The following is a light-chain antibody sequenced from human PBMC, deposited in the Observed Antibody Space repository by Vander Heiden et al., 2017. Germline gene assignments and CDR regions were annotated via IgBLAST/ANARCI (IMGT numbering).Light chain of an antibody. CDR3: AAWDDSLSVWV. CDR2: SNN. Sequence: QSVLTQPPSASGTPGQRVTSSCWGSSANRGSNFVFWYQQLPGTAPKLLIYSNNQRPSGVPERFSGAKSGTSASLAVSGLRSEDEADYYCAAWDDSLSVWVFGGGTKLTVL. V-gene: IGLV1-47*02. J-gene: IGLJ3*02. CDR1: SANRGSNF.